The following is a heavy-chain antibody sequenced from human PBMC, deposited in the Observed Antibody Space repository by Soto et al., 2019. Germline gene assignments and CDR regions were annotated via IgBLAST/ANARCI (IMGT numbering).Heavy chain of an antibody. V-gene: IGHV3-74*01. CDR3: ARGWGGRDV. Sequence: EVQLVESGGGLVQPGGSLRLSCAASGFTLSGRSMHWVRQAPGKGLVWVSGIDNAGTDSTYADSVKGRFTSSRDNAKNMLYLQMNSLRVEDTAVYYCARGWGGRDVWGKGTTVTVSS. J-gene: IGHJ6*04. CDR1: GFTLSGRS. D-gene: IGHD3-16*01. CDR2: IDNAGTDS.